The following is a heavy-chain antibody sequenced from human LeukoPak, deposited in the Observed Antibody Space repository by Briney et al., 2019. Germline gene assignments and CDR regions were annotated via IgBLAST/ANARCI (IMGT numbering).Heavy chain of an antibody. CDR3: ARVTSSSWTEYFDY. CDR2: TYHRSKWYH. J-gene: IGHJ4*02. V-gene: IGHV6-1*01. CDR1: GDSVSSNSAG. D-gene: IGHD6-13*01. Sequence: SQTLSLACAISGDSVSSNSAGWNWLRQSPSRGLEWLGRTYHRSKWYHDYAVSVRSRITISPDTSKNQFSLQLNSVTPEDTAIYYCARVTSSSWTEYFDYWGQGTLVTVSS.